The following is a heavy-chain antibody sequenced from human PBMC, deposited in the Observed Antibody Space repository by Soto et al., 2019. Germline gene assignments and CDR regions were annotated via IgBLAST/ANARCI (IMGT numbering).Heavy chain of an antibody. CDR1: GFTFSSYW. V-gene: IGHV3-7*01. J-gene: IGHJ4*02. Sequence: EVQLVESGGGLVQPGGSLRLSCAASGFTFSSYWMSWVRQAPGKGLEWVANIKQDGSEKYYVDSVKGRFTISRDNAKNSMDLQINSLRAEDTAVYYCARVIAGASYYFDYWGQGTLVTVSS. CDR3: ARVIAGASYYFDY. D-gene: IGHD6-19*01. CDR2: IKQDGSEK.